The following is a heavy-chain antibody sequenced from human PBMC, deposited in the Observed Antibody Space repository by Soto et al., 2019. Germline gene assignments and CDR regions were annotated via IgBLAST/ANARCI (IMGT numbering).Heavy chain of an antibody. CDR2: ISYDGSNK. D-gene: IGHD2-21*01. J-gene: IGHJ4*02. CDR3: AKDAVYNDGLWLMDH. Sequence: QVQLVESGGGVVQPGRSLRLSCAASGFTFSSYAMHWVRQAPGKGLEWVAVISYDGSNKYYADSVKGRFTISRDNSKNTLYLQMTDLRADDTAVYYCAKDAVYNDGLWLMDHWGQGTQVTVSS. V-gene: IGHV3-30-3*02. CDR1: GFTFSSYA.